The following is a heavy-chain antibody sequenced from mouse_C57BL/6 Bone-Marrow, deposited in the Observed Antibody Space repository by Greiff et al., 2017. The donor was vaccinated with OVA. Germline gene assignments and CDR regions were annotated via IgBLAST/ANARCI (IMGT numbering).Heavy chain of an antibody. Sequence: EVMLVESGGGLVKPGGSLKLPCAASGFTFSSYAMSWVRQTPEKRLEWVATISDGGSYTYYPDNVKGRFTISRDNAKNNLYLQMSHLKSEDTAMYYCARDLDYYGSPDWYFDVWGTGTTVTVSS. J-gene: IGHJ1*03. CDR3: ARDLDYYGSPDWYFDV. CDR2: ISDGGSYT. D-gene: IGHD1-1*01. CDR1: GFTFSSYA. V-gene: IGHV5-4*01.